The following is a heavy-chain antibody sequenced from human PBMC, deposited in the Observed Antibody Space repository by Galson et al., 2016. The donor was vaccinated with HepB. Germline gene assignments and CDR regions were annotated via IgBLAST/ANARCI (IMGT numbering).Heavy chain of an antibody. D-gene: IGHD2-2*01. CDR3: ARSDCSSTSCYGNDPFDI. V-gene: IGHV4-39*01. J-gene: IGHJ3*02. CDR1: GYSISSSSYY. Sequence: SETLSLTCAVSGYSISSSSYYWGWIRQPPGKGLEWIGSIYYSGSTYYNPSLKSRVTISVDTSKNQFSLKLSSVTAADTAVYYCARSDCSSTSCYGNDPFDIWGQGTMVTVSS. CDR2: IYYSGST.